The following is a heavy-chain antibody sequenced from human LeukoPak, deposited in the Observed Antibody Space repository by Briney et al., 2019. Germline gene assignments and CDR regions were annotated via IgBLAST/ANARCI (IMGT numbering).Heavy chain of an antibody. CDR1: GGSISSYY. J-gene: IGHJ6*03. V-gene: IGHV4-59*01. CDR2: IYYSGST. Sequence: PSETLSLTCTVSGGSISSYYWSWIRQPPGKGLEWIGYIYYSGSTNYNPSLKSRVTISVDTSKNQFSLKLSSVTAADTAVYYCARGLDYYYYMDVWGKGTTVTVS. CDR3: ARGLDYYYYMDV.